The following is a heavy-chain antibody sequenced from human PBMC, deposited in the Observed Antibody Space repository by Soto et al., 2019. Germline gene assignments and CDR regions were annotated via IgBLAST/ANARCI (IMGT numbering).Heavy chain of an antibody. J-gene: IGHJ5*02. V-gene: IGHV1-69*13. CDR1: EGTLSRSA. D-gene: IGHD2-8*01. Sequence: SANAACVASEGTLSRSAMRWVRQAPGQGLEWMGGIIPIFGTANYAQKFHGRVTITSDESTSTAYMELSSLSSEYTAVYYCARWDIVLKSLVDLWAQGTLVIVS. CDR3: ARWDIVLKSLVDL. CDR2: IIPIFGTA.